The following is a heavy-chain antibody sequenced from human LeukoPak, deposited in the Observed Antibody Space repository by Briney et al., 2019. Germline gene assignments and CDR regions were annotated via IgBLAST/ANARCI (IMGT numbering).Heavy chain of an antibody. Sequence: PSETLSLTCTVSGGSISSSSYYWGWIRQPPGKGLEWIGSIYYSGSTYYNPSLKSRVTISVDRSKNQFSLKLSSVTAADTAVYYSASRYCSSTSCQRRSFDYWGQGTLVTVSS. CDR1: GGSISSSSYY. CDR3: ASRYCSSTSCQRRSFDY. J-gene: IGHJ4*02. V-gene: IGHV4-39*01. CDR2: IYYSGST. D-gene: IGHD2-2*01.